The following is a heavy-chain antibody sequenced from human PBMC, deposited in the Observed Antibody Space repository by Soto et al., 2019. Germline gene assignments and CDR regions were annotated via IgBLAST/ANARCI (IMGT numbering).Heavy chain of an antibody. CDR2: ISTYDGNT. V-gene: IGHV1-18*01. J-gene: IGHJ4*02. D-gene: IGHD2-21*01. Sequence: QVQLVQSGGEMKKPGASVKVSCKASGYRFSRYGINWVRQAPGQGLEWMGWISTYDGNTQYAPKFQGRVSMTIDTSTTTAYLELRSLTSDDTAVYYCARDEEDANLMIVVLPGDYWGQGTLVSVSS. CDR1: GYRFSRYG. CDR3: ARDEEDANLMIVVLPGDY.